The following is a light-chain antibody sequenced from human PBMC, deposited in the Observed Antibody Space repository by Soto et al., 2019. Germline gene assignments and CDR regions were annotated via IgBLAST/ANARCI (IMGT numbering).Light chain of an antibody. V-gene: IGKV3D-15*01. CDR1: QSVDND. CDR3: QQYNNWPLT. J-gene: IGKJ4*02. Sequence: EIVMTQSPATLSVSPGDRATLSCRASQSVDNDLAWYQQKPGQPHRLLIYDASTRATGIPARFSGSQSGTEFTLTISSLLSEDFAVCSCQQYNNWPLTFGGGTKVEIK. CDR2: DAS.